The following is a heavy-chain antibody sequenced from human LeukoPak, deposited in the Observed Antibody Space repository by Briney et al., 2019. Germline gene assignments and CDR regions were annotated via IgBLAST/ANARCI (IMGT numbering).Heavy chain of an antibody. Sequence: ASVKVSCKASGYTFTGYYMHWVRQAPGQGLEWMGWINPNSGGTNYAQKFQGRVTMTRDTSISTAYMELSRLRSDDTAVYYCARATSYYNLLTGLAHGRSGEPSYYFDYWGQGTLVTVSS. V-gene: IGHV1-2*02. CDR1: GYTFTGYY. CDR3: ARATSYYNLLTGLAHGRSGEPSYYFDY. D-gene: IGHD3-9*01. J-gene: IGHJ4*02. CDR2: INPNSGGT.